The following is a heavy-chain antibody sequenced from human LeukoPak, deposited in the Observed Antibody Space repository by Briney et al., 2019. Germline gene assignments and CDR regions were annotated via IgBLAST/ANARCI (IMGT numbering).Heavy chain of an antibody. CDR1: GFTFSSYG. CDR3: ARDVDTAMVWQDAFDI. D-gene: IGHD5-18*01. J-gene: IGHJ3*02. V-gene: IGHV3-30*19. CDR2: ISYDGSNK. Sequence: GGSLRLSCAASGFTFSSYGMHWVRQAPGKGLEWVAVISYDGSNKYYADSVKGRFTISRDNSKNTLYLQMNSLRAEGTAVYYCARDVDTAMVWQDAFDIWGQGTMVTVSS.